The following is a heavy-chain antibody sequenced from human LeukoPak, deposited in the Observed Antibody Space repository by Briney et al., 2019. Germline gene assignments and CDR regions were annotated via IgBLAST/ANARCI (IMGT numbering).Heavy chain of an antibody. CDR1: GGTFISYA. CDR2: IIPIFGTA. J-gene: IGHJ4*02. V-gene: IGHV1-69*05. Sequence: GSSVKVSCKASGGTFISYAISWVRQAPGQGLEWMGGIIPIFGTANYAQKFQGRVTITTDESTSTAYMELSSLRSEDTAVYYCARGGYCSGGSCYAVYWGQGTLVTVSS. D-gene: IGHD2-15*01. CDR3: ARGGYCSGGSCYAVY.